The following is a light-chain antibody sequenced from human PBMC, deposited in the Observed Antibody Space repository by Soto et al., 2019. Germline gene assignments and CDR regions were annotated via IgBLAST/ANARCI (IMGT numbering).Light chain of an antibody. Sequence: EIVLTQSPGTLSLSPGERATLSCRASQSVSSSYLAWYQQKPGQAPRLLIYGVSNRATGIPDRFSGSGSVTDFSLTISRLEPEYLAVYSCQQYGSSPPMCSFGQGTKLEIK. J-gene: IGKJ2*02. V-gene: IGKV3-20*01. CDR2: GVS. CDR1: QSVSSSY. CDR3: QQYGSSPPMCS.